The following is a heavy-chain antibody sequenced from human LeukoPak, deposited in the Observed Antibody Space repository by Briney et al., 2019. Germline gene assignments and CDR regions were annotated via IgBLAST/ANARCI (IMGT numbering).Heavy chain of an antibody. J-gene: IGHJ4*02. CDR1: GYSFTSYW. D-gene: IGHD6-19*01. V-gene: IGHV5-51*01. CDR2: IYPGDSDT. Sequence: GESLKISCKGSGYSFTSYWIGWVRQMPGKGLEWMGIIYPGDSDTRYSPSFQGQVTISADKSISTAYLQWSSLKASDTAMYYCARPRGGDGIGWYIDYWGQGTLVTVSS. CDR3: ARPRGGDGIGWYIDY.